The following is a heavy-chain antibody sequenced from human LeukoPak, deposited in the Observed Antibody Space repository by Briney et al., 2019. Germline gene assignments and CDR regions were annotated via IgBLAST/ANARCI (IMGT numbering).Heavy chain of an antibody. J-gene: IGHJ4*02. V-gene: IGHV3-23*01. Sequence: GGSLRLSCATSGYTFGAYAMSWVRQAPGKGLQWVSSIGAKVPDTNYADSVRGRFTISRVNSKNTLYLQMNSLRVEDTAIYYCARYTTTFADWGQGTLVTVSS. D-gene: IGHD5-18*01. CDR1: GYTFGAYA. CDR2: IGAKVPDT. CDR3: ARYTTTFAD.